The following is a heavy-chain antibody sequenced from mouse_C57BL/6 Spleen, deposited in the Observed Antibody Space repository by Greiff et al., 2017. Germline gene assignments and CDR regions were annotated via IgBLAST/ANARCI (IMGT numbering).Heavy chain of an antibody. Sequence: QVQLQQPGAELVKPGASVKLSCKASGYTFTSYWMQWVKQRPGQGLEWIGEIDPSDSYTNYNQKFKGKATLTVDTSSSTAYRQLSSLTSEDSAVYYCARSGDGYPFAYWGQGTLVTVSA. J-gene: IGHJ3*01. CDR1: GYTFTSYW. D-gene: IGHD2-3*01. CDR2: IDPSDSYT. V-gene: IGHV1-50*01. CDR3: ARSGDGYPFAY.